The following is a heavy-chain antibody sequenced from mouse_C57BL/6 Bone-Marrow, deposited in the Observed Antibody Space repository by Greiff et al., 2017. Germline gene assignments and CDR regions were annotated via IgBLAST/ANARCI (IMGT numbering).Heavy chain of an antibody. CDR2: VYPGSGNT. CDR1: GYTFTDYY. J-gene: IGHJ3*01. CDR3: ARSRGYDYDGWFAY. Sequence: QVQLQQSGAELVRPGASVKLSCKASGYTFTDYYINWVKQRPGQGLEWIARVYPGSGNTYYNEKFKGKATLTAEKSSSTAYMQLSSLTSEDSAVYFCARSRGYDYDGWFAYWGQGTLVTVSA. V-gene: IGHV1-76*01. D-gene: IGHD2-4*01.